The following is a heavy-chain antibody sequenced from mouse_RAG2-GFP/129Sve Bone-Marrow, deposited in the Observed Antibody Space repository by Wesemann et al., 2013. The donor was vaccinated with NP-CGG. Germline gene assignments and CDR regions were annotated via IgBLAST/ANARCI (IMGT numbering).Heavy chain of an antibody. J-gene: IGHJ2*01. Sequence: MGYISYSGSTSYNPSLKSRISITRDTSKNQFFLQLNSVTTEDTATYYCAREYGNYWGQGTTLTVSS. CDR3: AREYGNY. D-gene: IGHD2-10*02. V-gene: IGHV3-2*02. CDR2: ISYSGST.